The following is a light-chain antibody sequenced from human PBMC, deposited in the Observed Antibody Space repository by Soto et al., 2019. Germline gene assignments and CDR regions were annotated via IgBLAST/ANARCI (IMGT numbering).Light chain of an antibody. V-gene: IGLV2-14*01. CDR1: SSDVGGYNY. J-gene: IGLJ1*01. Sequence: QSVLTQPASVSGSPGQSITISCTGTSSDVGGYNYVSWYQQHPGKAPKLMIYDVRNRPSGVSNRFSGSKSVNTASLTISGLQAEDEAYYYCSSYTPISTYVFGNGTNVTVL. CDR3: SSYTPISTYV. CDR2: DVR.